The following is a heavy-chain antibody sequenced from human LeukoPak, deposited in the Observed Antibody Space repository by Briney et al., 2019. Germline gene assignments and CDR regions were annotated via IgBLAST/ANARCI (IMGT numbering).Heavy chain of an antibody. J-gene: IGHJ4*02. CDR1: GDSISSGFY. CDR2: FYHRGST. Sequence: SETLSLTCTISGDSISSGFYWGWIRQPPGSGLEWIGSFYHRGSTYYNPSLKSRVTISVDTSKNQFSLKLNSVTAADTAAYYCAREGTRYFDSRGYLWGQGTLVTVSS. V-gene: IGHV4-38-2*02. D-gene: IGHD3-22*01. CDR3: AREGTRYFDSRGYL.